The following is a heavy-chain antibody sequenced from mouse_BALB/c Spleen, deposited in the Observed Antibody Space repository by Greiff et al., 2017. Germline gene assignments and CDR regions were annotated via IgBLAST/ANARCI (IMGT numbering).Heavy chain of an antibody. CDR1: GFSLTSYG. V-gene: IGHV2-5-1*01. J-gene: IGHJ4*01. CDR3: AKNRDYGYYYAMDY. CDR2: IWRGGST. D-gene: IGHD1-2*01. Sequence: QVQLKQSGPSLVQPSQSLSITCTVSGFSLTSYGVHWVRQSPGKGLEWLGVIWRGGSTDYNAAFMSRLSITKDNSKSQVFFKMNSLQADDTAIYYCAKNRDYGYYYAMDYWGQGTSVTVSS.